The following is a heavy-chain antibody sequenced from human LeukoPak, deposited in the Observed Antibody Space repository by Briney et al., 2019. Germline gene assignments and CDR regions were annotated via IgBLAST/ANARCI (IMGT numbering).Heavy chain of an antibody. CDR1: GYTFTSYG. J-gene: IGHJ4*02. CDR3: ARDRYYDSSGYYLSY. CDR2: ISAYNGNT. Sequence: ASVKVSCKASGYTFTSYGISWVRQAPGQGLEWMGWISAYNGNTNYAQKLQGRVTMTTDTSTSTAYMELRSLRSDDTAVYYCARDRYYDSSGYYLSYWGQGTLVTVSS. D-gene: IGHD3-22*01. V-gene: IGHV1-18*01.